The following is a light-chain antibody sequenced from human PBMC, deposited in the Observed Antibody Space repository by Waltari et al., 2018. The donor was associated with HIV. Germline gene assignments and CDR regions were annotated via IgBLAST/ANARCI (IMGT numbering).Light chain of an antibody. Sequence: QSVLTQPPSASGTPGQRVTISCSGSSSNIGSNTVSWYQQVPGPAPKVFIYSNVARPSGVPDRFSGSKSGTSASLAISGLQSEDEADYYCATWDDSLNGWVFGGGTKVTVL. CDR2: SNV. J-gene: IGLJ3*02. CDR3: ATWDDSLNGWV. CDR1: SSNIGSNT. V-gene: IGLV1-44*01.